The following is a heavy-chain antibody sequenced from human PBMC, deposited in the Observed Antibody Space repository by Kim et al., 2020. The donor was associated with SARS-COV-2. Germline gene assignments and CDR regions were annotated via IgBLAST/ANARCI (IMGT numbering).Heavy chain of an antibody. CDR3: AKVLGGGYAGFDD. V-gene: IGHV3-30*18. CDR2: ISYDGTNK. CDR1: GFTFSSFA. D-gene: IGHD5-12*01. Sequence: GGSLRLSCAASGFTFSSFAMHWVRQAPGKGLEWVTVISYDGTNKYYADSVKGRFTLSRDNSKNTLHLQMNSLRAEDTAVYYCAKVLGGGYAGFDDWGQGT. J-gene: IGHJ4*02.